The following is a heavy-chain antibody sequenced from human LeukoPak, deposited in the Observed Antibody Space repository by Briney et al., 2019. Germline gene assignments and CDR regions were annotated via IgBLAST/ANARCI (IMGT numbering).Heavy chain of an antibody. D-gene: IGHD6-13*01. CDR3: ARDIAAAGLFFDY. CDR2: IKYDGSER. Sequence: GGSLRLSCAASGFTLSSYWMTWVRQAPGKGLEWVANIKYDGSERDYVDSVKGRFTISGDNAKNSLYLQMNSLRAEDTAIYYCARDIAAAGLFFDYWGQGTLVTVSS. V-gene: IGHV3-7*01. CDR1: GFTLSSYW. J-gene: IGHJ4*02.